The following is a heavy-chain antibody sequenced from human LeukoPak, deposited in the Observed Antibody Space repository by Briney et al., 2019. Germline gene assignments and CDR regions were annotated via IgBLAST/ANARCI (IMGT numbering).Heavy chain of an antibody. V-gene: IGHV1-2*02. CDR1: GYTFTDYY. CDR3: ARDGSLAY. J-gene: IGHJ4*02. Sequence: ASVKVSCKASGYTFTDYYIHWVRQAPGQGLEWMGWINSNSGATNYAQKFQGRVAMTRDTSISTAYMELTRLGSDDTAVYYCARDGSLAYWGQGTLVTVSS. CDR2: INSNSGAT. D-gene: IGHD5-12*01.